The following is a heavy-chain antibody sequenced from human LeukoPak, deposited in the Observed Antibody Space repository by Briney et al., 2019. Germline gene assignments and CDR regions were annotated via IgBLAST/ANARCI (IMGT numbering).Heavy chain of an antibody. CDR1: GGSFSGYY. CDR2: INHSGST. V-gene: IGHV4-34*01. J-gene: IGHJ6*03. D-gene: IGHD2-2*01. Sequence: SETLSLTCAVYGGSFSGYYWSWIRQPPGKGLEWIGEINHSGSTNYNPSLKSRVTISVDTSKNQFSLKLSSVTAADTAVYYCARHRGCSSTSCYQSRGRYYYYYMDVWGKGTTVTVSS. CDR3: ARHRGCSSTSCYQSRGRYYYYYMDV.